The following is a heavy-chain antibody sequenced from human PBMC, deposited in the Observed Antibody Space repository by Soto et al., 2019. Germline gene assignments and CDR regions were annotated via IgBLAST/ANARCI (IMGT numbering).Heavy chain of an antibody. J-gene: IGHJ6*02. CDR2: IYPGDSDT. D-gene: IGHD3-10*01. CDR1: GYTFTNFW. CDR3: AGGGVRGVITRTRDYYGMDV. V-gene: IGHV5-51*01. Sequence: GESLKISCTTSGYTFTNFWIGWVRQMPGKGLEWMGIIYPGDSDTRYSPSFQGQVTISADKSISTAYLQWSSLKASDTAMYYCAGGGVRGVITRTRDYYGMDVWGQGTTVTVSS.